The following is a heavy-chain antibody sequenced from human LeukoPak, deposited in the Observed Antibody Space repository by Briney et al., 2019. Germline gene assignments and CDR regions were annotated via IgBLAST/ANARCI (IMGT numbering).Heavy chain of an antibody. CDR1: SGSLSGYY. Sequence: SETLSLTCGVSSGSLSGYYWRWIRQPPGGGLEWLGEITHSGSPNYNPSLKSRVTISGDMSKKQFSLNLTSVTAADTGVYYCARGVDLWGRGTPVTVSS. J-gene: IGHJ2*01. V-gene: IGHV4-34*01. CDR2: ITHSGSP. CDR3: ARGVDL.